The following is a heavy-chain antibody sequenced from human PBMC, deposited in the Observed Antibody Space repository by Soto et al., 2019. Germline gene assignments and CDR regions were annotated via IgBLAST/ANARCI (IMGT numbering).Heavy chain of an antibody. Sequence: PSETLSLTCTVSGGSISSSSYYWGWIRQPPGKGLEWIGSIYYSGTTNYNPSLKSRVTISVDLSKNQFSLRLSSVTTADTALYYCARTTAVPNTLRSRYFFDYWGQGTLVIVSS. CDR3: ARTTAVPNTLRSRYFFDY. V-gene: IGHV4-39*07. CDR1: GGSISSSSYY. J-gene: IGHJ4*02. CDR2: IYYSGTT. D-gene: IGHD4-17*01.